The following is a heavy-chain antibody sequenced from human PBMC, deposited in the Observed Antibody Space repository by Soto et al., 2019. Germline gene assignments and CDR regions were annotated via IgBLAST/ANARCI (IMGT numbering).Heavy chain of an antibody. CDR3: AKGSYSSSSGPIDY. V-gene: IGHV3-23*01. CDR1: GFTFSSYA. CDR2: ISGSGGST. J-gene: IGHJ4*02. Sequence: GGSLRLSCAASGFTFSSYAMSWVRQAPGKGLEWVSAISGSGGSTYYADSVKGRFTISRDNSKNTLYLQMNSLRAEDTAVYYCAKGSYSSSSGPIDYWGQGTLVNVSS. D-gene: IGHD6-6*01.